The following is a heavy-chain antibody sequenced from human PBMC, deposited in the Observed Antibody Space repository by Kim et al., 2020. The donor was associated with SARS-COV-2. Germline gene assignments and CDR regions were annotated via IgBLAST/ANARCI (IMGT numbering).Heavy chain of an antibody. D-gene: IGHD3-16*01. V-gene: IGHV1-69*01. CDR3: ARKGLRLGELPDY. J-gene: IGHJ4*02. Sequence: AQKFQGRVTITADESTSTAYMELSSLRSEDTAVYYCARKGLRLGELPDYWGQGTLVTVSS.